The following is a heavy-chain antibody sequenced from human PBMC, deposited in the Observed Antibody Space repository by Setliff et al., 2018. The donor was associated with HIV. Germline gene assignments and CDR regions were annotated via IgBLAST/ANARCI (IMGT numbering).Heavy chain of an antibody. CDR2: ILYGGNT. CDR3: ARPTTGVGGGAAFDI. D-gene: IGHD2-8*01. V-gene: IGHV4-39*02. CDR1: GGSVSSRGYY. Sequence: SETLSLTYTVSGGSVSSRGYYWGWIRQPPGKGPEWIANILYGGNTYYNPSLKSRVTISVDTSKNHFSLKLNSVTAADTAVYFCARPTTGVGGGAAFDIWGQGTMVTVSS. J-gene: IGHJ3*02.